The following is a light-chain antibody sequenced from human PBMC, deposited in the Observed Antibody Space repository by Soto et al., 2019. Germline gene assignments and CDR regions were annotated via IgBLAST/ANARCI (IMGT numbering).Light chain of an antibody. CDR2: DTS. J-gene: IGKJ5*01. CDR3: QQRSNWPIT. Sequence: IVVTQSPATLSLSPVERATLSCSASQNINTYLAWFRQKPGQAPRLLIYDTSNRATGIPARISGSGSGTDFTLTISSLEPEDFAVYYCQQRSNWPITFGQGTRLEIK. CDR1: QNINTY. V-gene: IGKV3-11*01.